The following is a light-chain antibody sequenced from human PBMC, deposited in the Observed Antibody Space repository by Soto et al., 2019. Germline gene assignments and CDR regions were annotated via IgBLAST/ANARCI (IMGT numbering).Light chain of an antibody. CDR3: QQSFSTPPT. CDR1: QSISSY. CDR2: ASS. V-gene: IGKV1-39*01. Sequence: DIQMTQSPSSLSASVGDRVTIPCRASQSISSYLNWYQQKPGQAPKLLIYASSRLQSGVPSRFSGSGSGTDFTLNISSLQPEDFATYYCQQSFSTPPTFGQGTKLEIK. J-gene: IGKJ2*01.